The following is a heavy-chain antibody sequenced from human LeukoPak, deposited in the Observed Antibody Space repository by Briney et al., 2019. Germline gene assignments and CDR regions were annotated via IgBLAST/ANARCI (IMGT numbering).Heavy chain of an antibody. V-gene: IGHV3-21*01. J-gene: IGHJ3*02. Sequence: GGSLRLSCAASGFTFSSYSMNWVRQAPGKGLEWVSSISSSSSYIYYADSVKGRFTISRDNAKNSLYLQMNSLRTEDTAVYYCARDYGAKGDAFDIWGQGTMVTVSS. CDR3: ARDYGAKGDAFDI. CDR1: GFTFSSYS. D-gene: IGHD4-17*01. CDR2: ISSSSSYI.